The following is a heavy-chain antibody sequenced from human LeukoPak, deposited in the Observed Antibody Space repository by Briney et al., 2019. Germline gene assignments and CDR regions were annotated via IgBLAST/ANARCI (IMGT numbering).Heavy chain of an antibody. Sequence: GASVKVSCKVSGYTLTELSMHWVRPAPGKGREWMGGFDPEDGETIYAQKFQGRVTMTEDTSTDTAYMELSSLRSEDTAVYYCATVLPAEYDFPPYSWGQGTLVTVSS. CDR2: FDPEDGET. J-gene: IGHJ5*02. D-gene: IGHD3/OR15-3a*01. CDR3: ATVLPAEYDFPPYS. CDR1: GYTLTELS. V-gene: IGHV1-24*01.